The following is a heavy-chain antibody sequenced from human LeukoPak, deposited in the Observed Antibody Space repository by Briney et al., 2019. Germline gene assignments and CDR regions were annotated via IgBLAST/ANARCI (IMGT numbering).Heavy chain of an antibody. CDR2: LDPEDGET. CDR3: ARSCRILDIVATIRARLGGNGFDI. J-gene: IGHJ3*02. V-gene: IGHV1-24*01. CDR1: GYTLAELS. Sequence: ASVKVSCKVSGYTLAELSMHWVRQAPGKGLEWMGGLDPEDGETIYAQKFQGRVTTTEDTSTDTLYMELSSLRSEDTAVYYCARSCRILDIVATIRARLGGNGFDIWGQGTMVTVSS. D-gene: IGHD5-12*01.